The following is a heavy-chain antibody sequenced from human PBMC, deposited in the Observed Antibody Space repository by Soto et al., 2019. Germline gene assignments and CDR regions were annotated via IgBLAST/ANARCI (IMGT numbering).Heavy chain of an antibody. V-gene: IGHV4-30-2*01. CDR2: IYQTGTT. D-gene: IGHD2-8*01. J-gene: IGHJ5*02. CDR1: GDSINDDGHS. CDR3: ARAVFCTDGFCFPNWLDP. Sequence: HLQLQESGSRLVKPSETLSLTCTVSGDSINDDGHSWSWIRQPPGEALEWIGYIYQTGTTQYNPSLSSRVSISADRSKYQFSLHLTSVTAADTAVYYCARAVFCTDGFCFPNWLDPWGQGILVTVSS.